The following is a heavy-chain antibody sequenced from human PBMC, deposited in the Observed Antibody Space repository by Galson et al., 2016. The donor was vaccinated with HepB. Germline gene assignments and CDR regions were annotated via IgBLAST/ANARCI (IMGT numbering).Heavy chain of an antibody. V-gene: IGHV3-23*01. CDR1: GFTFSNYA. CDR2: IYGSGGST. D-gene: IGHD3-9*01. J-gene: IGHJ4*02. Sequence: SLRLSCAASGFTFSNYAMSWVRQAPGKGLEWVSTIYGSGGSTLHADSVKGRFTISRDNSKHTLYLQMSSLRAEDTAVYYYAKVGHASWNTYFAHAYYFDYWGQGNLVTVSS. CDR3: AKVGHASWNTYFAHAYYFDY.